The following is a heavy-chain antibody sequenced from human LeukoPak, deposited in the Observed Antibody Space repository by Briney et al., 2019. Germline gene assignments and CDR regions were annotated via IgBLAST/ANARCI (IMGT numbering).Heavy chain of an antibody. CDR1: GGSISSSSYY. CDR2: IYFSGGT. D-gene: IGHD3-22*01. Sequence: SETLSLTCTVSGGSISSSSYYWGWIRQPPGKGLEWIGSIYFSGGTYYNPSLKSRVTISVDTSKNQFSLKLTSVTAADTTVYYCARQNIYDSTPPGYFQDWGQGTLVTVST. J-gene: IGHJ1*01. V-gene: IGHV4-39*01. CDR3: ARQNIYDSTPPGYFQD.